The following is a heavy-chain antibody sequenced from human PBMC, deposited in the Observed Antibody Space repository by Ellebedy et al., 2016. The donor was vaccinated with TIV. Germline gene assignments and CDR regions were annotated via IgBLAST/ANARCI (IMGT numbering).Heavy chain of an antibody. Sequence: AASVKVFCKASGYTFTSYGISWVRHAPGQGLQWMGWISAYNGNTNYAQKLQGRVTMTTDTSTSTAYMERRSLRSEDTAVYYCARGSYDSSGYPTTYDAFDIWGQGTMVTVSS. CDR2: ISAYNGNT. CDR3: ARGSYDSSGYPTTYDAFDI. D-gene: IGHD3-22*01. J-gene: IGHJ3*02. V-gene: IGHV1-18*01. CDR1: GYTFTSYG.